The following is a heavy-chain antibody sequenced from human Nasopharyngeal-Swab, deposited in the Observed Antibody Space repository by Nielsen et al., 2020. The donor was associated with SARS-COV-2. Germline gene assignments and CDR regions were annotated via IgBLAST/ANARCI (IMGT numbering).Heavy chain of an antibody. CDR2: TKEDGTVT. CDR3: AREGRDGAVSS. J-gene: IGHJ5*02. D-gene: IGHD5-24*01. Sequence: GESLKISCSASGFIFISYAIVWVRQAPGRGLEWLAHTKEDGTVTHYVDSVRGRFTVSRDNAKNSLFLQMNSLRAEDTAVYFCAREGRDGAVSSWGQGTLVTVS. CDR1: GFIFISYA. V-gene: IGHV3-7*03.